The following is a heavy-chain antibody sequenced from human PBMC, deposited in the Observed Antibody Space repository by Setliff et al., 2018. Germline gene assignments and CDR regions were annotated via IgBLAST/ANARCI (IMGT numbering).Heavy chain of an antibody. CDR2: IIPIFGNT. Sequence: GASVKVSCKASGGTFSSYAISWVRQAPGQGLEWMGGIIPIFGNTNYAQKLQGRVTMTTDTSTSTAYMELRSLRSDDTAGYYCARDRGVGGYNFWSGTTTYYFDYWGQGTLVTVSS. CDR3: ARDRGVGGYNFWSGTTTYYFDY. D-gene: IGHD3-3*01. CDR1: GGTFSSYA. J-gene: IGHJ4*02. V-gene: IGHV1-18*01.